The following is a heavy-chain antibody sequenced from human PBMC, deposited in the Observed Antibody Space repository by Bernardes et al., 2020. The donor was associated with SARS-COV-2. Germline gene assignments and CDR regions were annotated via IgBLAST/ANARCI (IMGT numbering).Heavy chain of an antibody. CDR1: GYTLTELS. Sequence: EKVGCKGSGYTLTELSMHWVRQAPGKGLEWVGGFDPEEGETIYAQKFQGRVTMNEDTSTDTAYMELSSLRSEDTAVYDCATSRQQLVANWFDPCGQGTLFTLSS. D-gene: IGHD6-13*01. CDR2: FDPEEGET. J-gene: IGHJ5*02. CDR3: ATSRQQLVANWFDP. V-gene: IGHV1-24*01.